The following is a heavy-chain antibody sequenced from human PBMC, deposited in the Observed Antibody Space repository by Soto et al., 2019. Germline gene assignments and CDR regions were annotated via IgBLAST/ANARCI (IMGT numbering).Heavy chain of an antibody. Sequence: SETLSLTCTVSGGSISSSSYYWGWIRQPPGRGLEWIGSIYYSASTYYNPSLKSRVTISVDTSKNQFSLKLSSVTAADTAVYYRARQIPDTSKYLLSYNYDMDVWGQGTTVTVSS. CDR2: IYYSAST. CDR1: GGSISSSSYY. V-gene: IGHV4-39*01. D-gene: IGHD2-2*01. J-gene: IGHJ6*02. CDR3: ARQIPDTSKYLLSYNYDMDV.